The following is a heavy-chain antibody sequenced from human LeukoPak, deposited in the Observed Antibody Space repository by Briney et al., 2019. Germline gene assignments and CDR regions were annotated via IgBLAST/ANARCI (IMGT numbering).Heavy chain of an antibody. CDR1: GFTFSSYE. Sequence: GGSLRLSCAASGFTFSSYEMNWVRQAPGKGLEWVSYISSSGSTIYYADSVKGRFTISRDNAKNTLYLQMNSLRAEDTAVYYCARADDILTGYYPAEYFQHWGQGTLVTVSS. V-gene: IGHV3-48*03. D-gene: IGHD3-9*01. CDR3: ARADDILTGYYPAEYFQH. CDR2: ISSSGSTI. J-gene: IGHJ1*01.